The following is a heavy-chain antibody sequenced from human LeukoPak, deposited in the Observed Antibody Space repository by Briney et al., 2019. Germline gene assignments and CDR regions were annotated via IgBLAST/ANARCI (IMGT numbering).Heavy chain of an antibody. D-gene: IGHD2-21*02. CDR1: GYTFTSYG. CDR3: ARHKTAVSYCGGDCYSEGFDY. Sequence: GASVKVSCKASGYTFTSYGISWVRQAPGQGLEWMGWISAYNGNTNYAQKLQGRVTMTTDTSTSTAYMELRSLRSDDTAVYYCARHKTAVSYCGGDCYSEGFDYWGQETLVTVSS. V-gene: IGHV1-18*01. CDR2: ISAYNGNT. J-gene: IGHJ4*02.